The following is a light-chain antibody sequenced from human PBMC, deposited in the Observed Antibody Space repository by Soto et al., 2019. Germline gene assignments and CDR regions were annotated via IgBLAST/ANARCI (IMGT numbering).Light chain of an antibody. Sequence: QSVLTQPPSASGTPGQSVIISCSGSSSNIGNNLVYWYQQVPGMAPKLLIYANSQRPSGVPDRFSGSKSGTSASLAISGLRSEDEDDYYCVAWDDSLRCAIFGGGTQLTVL. J-gene: IGLJ7*01. V-gene: IGLV1-47*01. CDR3: VAWDDSLRCAI. CDR1: SSNIGNNL. CDR2: ANS.